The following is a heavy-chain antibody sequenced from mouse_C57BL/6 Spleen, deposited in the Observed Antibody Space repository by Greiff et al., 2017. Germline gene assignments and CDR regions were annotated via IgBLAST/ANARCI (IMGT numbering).Heavy chain of an antibody. CDR3: ARGDYYGSSFWYFDV. CDR2: IDPSDSYT. CDR1: GYTFTSYW. V-gene: IGHV1-69*01. J-gene: IGHJ1*03. Sequence: QVQLQQPGAELVMPGASVKLSCKASGYTFTSYWMHWVKQRPGQGLEWIGEIDPSDSYTNYNQKFKGKSTLTVDKSSSTAYMQLSSLTSEDSAVYDCARGDYYGSSFWYFDVWGTGTTVTVSS. D-gene: IGHD1-1*01.